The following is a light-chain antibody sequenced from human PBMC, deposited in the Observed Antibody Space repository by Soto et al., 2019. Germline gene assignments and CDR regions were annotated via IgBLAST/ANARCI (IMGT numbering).Light chain of an antibody. CDR1: QSVGSF. V-gene: IGKV3-11*01. Sequence: EIVLTQSPATLSLSPGERATLSFRASQSVGSFLAWYQQKPGQAPRLLIYGASTRATGIPDRFSGSGSGTDFTLTIDRLEPEDFAVYYCQQSLNPKTFGQGTKVDI. CDR3: QQSLNPKT. J-gene: IGKJ1*01. CDR2: GAS.